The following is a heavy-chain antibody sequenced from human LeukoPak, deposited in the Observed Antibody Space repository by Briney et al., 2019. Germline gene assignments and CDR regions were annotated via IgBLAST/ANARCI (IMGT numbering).Heavy chain of an antibody. J-gene: IGHJ4*02. D-gene: IGHD3-9*01. CDR1: GFTFSDYY. V-gene: IGHV3-11*04. CDR2: ISSSGSTI. CDR3: ARVEGRDSPVRYFDWLASYYFDY. Sequence: SGGSLRLSCAASGFTFSDYYMSWIRQAPGKGLEWVSYISSSGSTIYYADSVKGRFTISRDNAKNSLYLQMNSLRAEDTAVYYCARVEGRDSPVRYFDWLASYYFDYWGQGTLVTVSP.